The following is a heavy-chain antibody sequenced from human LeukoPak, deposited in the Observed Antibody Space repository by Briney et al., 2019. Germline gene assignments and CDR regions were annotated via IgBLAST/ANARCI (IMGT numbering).Heavy chain of an antibody. V-gene: IGHV3-23*01. D-gene: IGHD3-10*01. J-gene: IGHJ4*02. CDR1: GFTFSSYA. CDR3: VKAPHYYGSGSYHDY. CDR2: ISGSGGST. Sequence: GGSLRLSCAASGFTFSSYAMSWVRQAPGKGLEWVSAISGSGGSTYYADSVKGRFTISRDNSKNTLYLQMSSLRAEDTAVYYCVKAPHYYGSGSYHDYWGQGTLVTVSS.